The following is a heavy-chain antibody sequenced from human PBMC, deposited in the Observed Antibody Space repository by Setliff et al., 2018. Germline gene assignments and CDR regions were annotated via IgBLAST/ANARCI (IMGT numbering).Heavy chain of an antibody. J-gene: IGHJ5*02. D-gene: IGHD3-10*01. CDR3: ARDPVKQLVNWFDP. CDR1: GGSINSRTYY. V-gene: IGHV4-61*09. Sequence: SETLSLTCTVSGGSINSRTYYWSWIRQSAGKGLEWIGHIYTSWSTVYNPSLKSRATISLDTSKNQFSLKLNSVTAADTAVYYCARDPVKQLVNWFDPWGQGTLVTVSS. CDR2: IYTSWST.